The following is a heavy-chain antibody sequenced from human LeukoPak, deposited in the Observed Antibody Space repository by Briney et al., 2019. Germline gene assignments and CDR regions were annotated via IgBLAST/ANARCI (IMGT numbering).Heavy chain of an antibody. Sequence: SVKVSCKASGGTSNQYGISWVRQVPGQGLEWMGGIIPFLGSIDYAQKFQGRVTFTADESTSTAYMELRGLKSDDTAVYYCARANCGAGCFSEVGYFDPWGQGTPVTVSS. CDR2: IIPFLGSI. CDR1: GGTSNQYG. V-gene: IGHV1-69*13. D-gene: IGHD4/OR15-4a*01. J-gene: IGHJ5*02. CDR3: ARANCGAGCFSEVGYFDP.